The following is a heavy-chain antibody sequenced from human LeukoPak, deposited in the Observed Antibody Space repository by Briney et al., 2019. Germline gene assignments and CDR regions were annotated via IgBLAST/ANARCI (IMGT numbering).Heavy chain of an antibody. CDR2: IWYDGSNK. Sequence: PGGSLRLSCAASGFTFSSYGMHWVRQAPGKGLEWVAVIWYDGSNKYYADSVKGRFTISRDKSKNTLYLQMNSLRAEDTAVYYCARGPYDFWSGYYLDYWGQGTLVTVSS. J-gene: IGHJ4*02. CDR1: GFTFSSYG. D-gene: IGHD3-3*01. V-gene: IGHV3-33*01. CDR3: ARGPYDFWSGYYLDY.